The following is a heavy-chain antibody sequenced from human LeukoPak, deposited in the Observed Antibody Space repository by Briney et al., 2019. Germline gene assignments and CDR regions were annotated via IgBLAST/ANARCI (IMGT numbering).Heavy chain of an antibody. CDR1: GYTLTELS. CDR3: ATLSVLKYSSSGLL. CDR2: FDPEDGET. J-gene: IGHJ6*04. V-gene: IGHV1-24*01. Sequence: GASVKVSCKVSGYTLTELSMHWVRQAPGKGLEWMGGFDPEDGETIYAQKFQGRVTMTEDTSTDTAYMELSSLRSGDTAVYYCATLSVLKYSSSGLLWGKGTTVTVSS. D-gene: IGHD6-6*01.